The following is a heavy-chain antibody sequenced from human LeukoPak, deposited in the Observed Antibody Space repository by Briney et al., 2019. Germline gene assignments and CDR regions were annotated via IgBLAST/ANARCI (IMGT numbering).Heavy chain of an antibody. CDR1: GFTFSSYE. Sequence: PGGSLRLSCAASGFTFSSYEMNWVRQAPGKGLEWVAFIRYDGSNKFYADSVKGRFTISRDTSKNTVYLQINSLRPEDTALYYCAKDRVLWYDSSGYYSPDFWGQGTLVTVSS. CDR2: IRYDGSNK. J-gene: IGHJ4*02. CDR3: AKDRVLWYDSSGYYSPDF. D-gene: IGHD3-22*01. V-gene: IGHV3-30*02.